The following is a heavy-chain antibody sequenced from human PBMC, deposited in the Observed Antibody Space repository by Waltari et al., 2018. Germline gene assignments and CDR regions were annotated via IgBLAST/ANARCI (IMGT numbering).Heavy chain of an antibody. V-gene: IGHV4-38-2*02. J-gene: IGHJ6*02. CDR1: NFYTRDGYY. CDR3: ARDQRFLESLYPYYYALDA. CDR2: IYHSGTT. Sequence: QVQLQESGPGLVKPSETLSLTCAVSNFYTRDGYYWGWIRQSPGTGLEWIGSIYHSGTTHYNPSLESRVTISVDRSRNQFSLKVTSVSAADTAVYFCARDQRFLESLYPYYYALDAWGRGITVTVSS. D-gene: IGHD3-3*01.